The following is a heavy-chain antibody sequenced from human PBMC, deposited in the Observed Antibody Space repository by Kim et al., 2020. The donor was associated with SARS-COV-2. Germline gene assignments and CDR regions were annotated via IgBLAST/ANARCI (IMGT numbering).Heavy chain of an antibody. J-gene: IGHJ1*01. CDR1: GFTVSSNY. Sequence: GGSLRLSCAASGFTVSSNYMSWVRQAPGKGLEWVSVIYSGGSTYYADSVKGRFTISRDNSKNTLYLQMNSLRAEDTAVYYCASSPGGWLMSAEYFQHWGQGTLVTVSS. CDR2: IYSGGST. V-gene: IGHV3-53*01. CDR3: ASSPGGWLMSAEYFQH. D-gene: IGHD6-19*01.